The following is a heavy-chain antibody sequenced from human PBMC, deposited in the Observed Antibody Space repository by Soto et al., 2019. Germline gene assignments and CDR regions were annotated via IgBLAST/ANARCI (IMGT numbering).Heavy chain of an antibody. CDR3: ASSETAKRYCSSTSCRTGVFDY. J-gene: IGHJ4*02. D-gene: IGHD2-2*01. CDR1: GGSISSGGYY. CDR2: IYYSGST. V-gene: IGHV4-31*03. Sequence: KSSETLSLTCTVSGGSISSGGYYWSWIRQHPGKGLEWIGYIYYSGSTYYNPSLKSRVTISVDTSKNQFSLKLSSVTAADTAVYYCASSETAKRYCSSTSCRTGVFDYWGQGTLVTVSS.